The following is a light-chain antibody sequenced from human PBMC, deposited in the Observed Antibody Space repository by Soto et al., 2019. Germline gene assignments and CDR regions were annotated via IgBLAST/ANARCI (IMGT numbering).Light chain of an antibody. J-gene: IGKJ1*01. V-gene: IGKV3-11*01. Sequence: EIVLTQSPATLSLSPGERATLSCRASQSVSSYLAWYQQKPGQAPRLLIYDASNRATCIPARFSGSGSGTDFTLTISSLEPEDFAVDYCQQRSNWPPTWTFGQGTKVEIK. CDR2: DAS. CDR3: QQRSNWPPTWT. CDR1: QSVSSY.